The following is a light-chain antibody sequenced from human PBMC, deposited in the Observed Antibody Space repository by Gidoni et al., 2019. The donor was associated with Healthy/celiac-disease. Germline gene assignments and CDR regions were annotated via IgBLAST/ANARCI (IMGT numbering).Light chain of an antibody. CDR2: SNN. J-gene: IGLJ2*01. CDR1: SSNIGSNT. Sequence: QSVLTQPPSASGTPGQRVPISCSGSSSNIGSNTVNWYQPLPGTAPKPLIYSNNQRPSGVPDRFSGSKSGTSASLAISGLQSEDEADYYCAAWDDSLNGVVFGGGTKLTVL. V-gene: IGLV1-44*01. CDR3: AAWDDSLNGVV.